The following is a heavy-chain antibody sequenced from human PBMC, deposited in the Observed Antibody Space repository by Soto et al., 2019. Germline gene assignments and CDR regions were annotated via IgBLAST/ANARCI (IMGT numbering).Heavy chain of an antibody. J-gene: IGHJ6*02. Sequence: GGSLRLSCAASGFTFSDYYMSWIRQAPGKGLEWVSYISSSGSTIYYADSVKGRFTISRDNAKNSLYLQMNSLRAEDTAVYYCARGALVATSRHYYYYYGMDVWGQGTTVTVSS. CDR1: GFTFSDYY. CDR3: ARGALVATSRHYYYYYGMDV. CDR2: ISSSGSTI. V-gene: IGHV3-11*01. D-gene: IGHD5-12*01.